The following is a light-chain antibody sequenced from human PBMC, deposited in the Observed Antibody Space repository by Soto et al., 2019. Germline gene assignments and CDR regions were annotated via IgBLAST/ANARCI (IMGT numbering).Light chain of an antibody. V-gene: IGKV3-11*01. J-gene: IGKJ1*01. CDR3: QQCTNWPWT. CDR2: EAS. Sequence: VFTQSPATLSFSPGGKATVSCRASQSVRSYLVWYQQKPGQAPRLVMYEASTRATGIPARFSGGGSGTDFTLTISSLEPEDSAVYYCQQCTNWPWTFGQGTKVDIK. CDR1: QSVRSY.